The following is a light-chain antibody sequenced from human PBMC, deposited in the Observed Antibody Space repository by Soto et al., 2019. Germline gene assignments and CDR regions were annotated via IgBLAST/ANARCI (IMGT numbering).Light chain of an antibody. CDR3: SSYTRSSTLV. Sequence: QSALTQPASVSGSPGQSISISCTGTSSDVGGYNYVSWYQQHPGKAPKLMIYDGSNRPSGVSNRFSGSKSGNTASLTISGLQAEDEADYYCSSYTRSSTLVFGGGTKLTVL. CDR2: DGS. CDR1: SSDVGGYNY. V-gene: IGLV2-14*01. J-gene: IGLJ2*01.